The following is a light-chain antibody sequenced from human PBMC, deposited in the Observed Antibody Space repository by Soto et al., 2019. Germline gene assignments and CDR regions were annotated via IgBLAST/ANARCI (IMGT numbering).Light chain of an antibody. J-gene: IGKJ5*01. CDR2: GAS. CDR3: HQYGISPPVT. V-gene: IGKV3-15*01. Sequence: IMMTQSPATLSVYPGERATLSCRASHSVSSNLAWYQQKPGQAPRLLIYGASARATGIPARFSGSGSGTEFTLTISSLQSEDFAVYYCHQYGISPPVTFGQGTRLE. CDR1: HSVSSN.